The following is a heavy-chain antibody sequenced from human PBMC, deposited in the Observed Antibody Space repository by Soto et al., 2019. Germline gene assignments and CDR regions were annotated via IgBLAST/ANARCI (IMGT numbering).Heavy chain of an antibody. D-gene: IGHD2-15*01. J-gene: IGHJ6*02. CDR2: MNPNSGNT. CDR3: ARAIKDIVVVVAATYYYYGMDV. CDR1: GYTFTSYD. V-gene: IGHV1-8*01. Sequence: QVQLVQSGAEVKKPGASVKVSCKASGYTFTSYDINWVRQATGQGLEWMGWMNPNSGNTGYAQKFQGRVTMTRNTSIRXXYXEXNSLRSEDTAVYYCARAIKDIVVVVAATYYYYGMDVWGQGTTVTVSS.